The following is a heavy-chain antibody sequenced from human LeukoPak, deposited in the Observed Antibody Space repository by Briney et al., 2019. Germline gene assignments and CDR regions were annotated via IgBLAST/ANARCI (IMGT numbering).Heavy chain of an antibody. D-gene: IGHD3-10*01. J-gene: IGHJ3*02. V-gene: IGHV4-59*12. CDR3: ARDPLVRGASHTFDI. CDR1: GGSISSYY. CDR2: IYYSGST. Sequence: PSETLSLTCTVSGGSISSYYWSWIRQPPGKGLEWIGYIYYSGSTNYNPSLKSRVTMSVDTSKNQFSLKLSSVTAADTAVYYCARDPLVRGASHTFDIWGQGTMVTVSS.